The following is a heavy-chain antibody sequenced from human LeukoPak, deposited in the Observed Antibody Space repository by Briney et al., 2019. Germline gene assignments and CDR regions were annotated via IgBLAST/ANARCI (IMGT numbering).Heavy chain of an antibody. CDR1: GFTFSSYA. CDR3: AKDLGSVVTPPSLDY. CDR2: ASGSGGST. D-gene: IGHD4-23*01. J-gene: IGHJ4*02. V-gene: IGHV3-23*01. Sequence: GGSLRLSCAASGFTFSSYAMSWVRQAPGKGLEWVSSASGSGGSTYYANSVKGRFTISRDNSKNTLYLQMNSLRAEDTAVYYCAKDLGSVVTPPSLDYWGQGTLVTVSS.